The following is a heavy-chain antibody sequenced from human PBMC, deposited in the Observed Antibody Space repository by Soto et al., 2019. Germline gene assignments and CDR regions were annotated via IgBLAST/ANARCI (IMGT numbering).Heavy chain of an antibody. CDR2: IYYSGST. J-gene: IGHJ6*02. CDR1: GGSISSYY. Sequence: PSETLSLTCTVSGGSISSYYWSWIRQPPGKGLEWIGYIYYSGSTNYNPSLKSRVTISVDTSKNQFSLKLSSVTAADTAVYYCARDREAYGMDVWGHGTTVTVSS. V-gene: IGHV4-59*01. CDR3: ARDREAYGMDV.